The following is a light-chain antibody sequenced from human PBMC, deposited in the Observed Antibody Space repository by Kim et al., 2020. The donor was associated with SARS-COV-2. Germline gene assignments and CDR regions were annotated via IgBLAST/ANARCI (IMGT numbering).Light chain of an antibody. V-gene: IGKV1-39*01. CDR1: QSIRSY. Sequence: ASGGDRVPITGRERQSIRSYLHWYQPKPGKAPKLLIYAESSLQSGVPSRFSGSGSGTDFTVTISSLQPEDFATYYCQQSYSTPLTFGGGTKVDIK. J-gene: IGKJ4*01. CDR2: AES. CDR3: QQSYSTPLT.